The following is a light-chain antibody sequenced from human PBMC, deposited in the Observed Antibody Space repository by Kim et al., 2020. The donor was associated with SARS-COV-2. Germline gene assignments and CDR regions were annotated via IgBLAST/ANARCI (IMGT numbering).Light chain of an antibody. V-gene: IGLV2-14*04. CDR1: SSDVGGYHY. Sequence: GQSITISCTGTSSDVGGYHYVSWYQQHPGKAPQLMIYDVSKRPSGVSNRFSGSKSGNTASLTISGLQAEDEADYYCSSYTSSSTWVFGGGTQLTVL. CDR3: SSYTSSSTWV. J-gene: IGLJ2*01. CDR2: DVS.